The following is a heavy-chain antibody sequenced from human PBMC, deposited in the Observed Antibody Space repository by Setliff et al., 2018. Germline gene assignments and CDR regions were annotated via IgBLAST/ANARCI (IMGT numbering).Heavy chain of an antibody. J-gene: IGHJ4*02. D-gene: IGHD3-3*01. CDR1: GSTFSAYS. V-gene: IGHV3-21*01. CDR2: SSSTGRYT. CDR3: ARHLARGMQIFGVAPRFGY. Sequence: PGGSLRLSCAASGSTFSAYSMNWVRQAPGKGLEWVSSSSSTGRYTFYADSVKGRFTVSRDNANNSLYLQMDSLKAEDTAVYYCARHLARGMQIFGVAPRFGYWGQGTLVTVSS.